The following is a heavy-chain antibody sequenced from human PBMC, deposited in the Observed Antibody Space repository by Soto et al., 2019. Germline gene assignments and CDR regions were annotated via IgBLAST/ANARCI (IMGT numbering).Heavy chain of an antibody. Sequence: ASVKVSCKVSGYTLTELSMHWVRQAPGKGLEWMGGFDPEDGETIYAQKFQGRVTMTEDTSTDTAYMELSSLRSEDTAVYYCATTPYYDFWSGYPLWGQGTLVTVSS. V-gene: IGHV1-24*01. J-gene: IGHJ4*02. D-gene: IGHD3-3*01. CDR1: GYTLTELS. CDR3: ATTPYYDFWSGYPL. CDR2: FDPEDGET.